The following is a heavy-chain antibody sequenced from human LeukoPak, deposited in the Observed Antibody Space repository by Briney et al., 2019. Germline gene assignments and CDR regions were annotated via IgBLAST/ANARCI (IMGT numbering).Heavy chain of an antibody. D-gene: IGHD3-22*01. J-gene: IGHJ5*02. Sequence: TGKSLRLSCAASGFAFSSFGMHWVRQAPGKGLEYVALTSYDGNNEYYADSVEGRFTISRDNFKNTVYLQMNSLRVEDTAVYYCAKGFYDSGPWGQGTLVTVSS. V-gene: IGHV3-30*18. CDR2: TSYDGNNE. CDR3: AKGFYDSGP. CDR1: GFAFSSFG.